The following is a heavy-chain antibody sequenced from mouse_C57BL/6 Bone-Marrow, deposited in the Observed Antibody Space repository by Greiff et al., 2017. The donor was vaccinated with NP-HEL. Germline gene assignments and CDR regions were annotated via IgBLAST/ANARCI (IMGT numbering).Heavy chain of an antibody. CDR3: ARLTGRVGAWFAY. J-gene: IGHJ3*01. Sequence: VQLQQPGTELVKPGASVKLSCKASGYTFTSYWMHWVKQRPGQGLEWIGNINPSNGGTNYNEKFKSKATLTVDKSSSTAYMQLSSLTSEDSAVDYCARLTGRVGAWFAYWGQGTLVTVSA. V-gene: IGHV1-53*01. CDR2: INPSNGGT. CDR1: GYTFTSYW. D-gene: IGHD4-1*01.